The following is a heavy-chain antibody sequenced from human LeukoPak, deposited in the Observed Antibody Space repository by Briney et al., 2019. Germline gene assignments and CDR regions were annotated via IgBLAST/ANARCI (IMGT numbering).Heavy chain of an antibody. CDR1: GFTFSSYG. V-gene: IGHV3-30*18. D-gene: IGHD1-26*01. CDR2: ISYDGSNK. Sequence: PGRSLRLSCAASGFTFSSYGMHWVRQAPGKGLEWVAVISYDGSNKYYADSVKGRFTISRDNSKNTLYLQMNSLRAEDTAVYYCAKGSGSYYYFDYWGQGTLATVSS. J-gene: IGHJ4*02. CDR3: AKGSGSYYYFDY.